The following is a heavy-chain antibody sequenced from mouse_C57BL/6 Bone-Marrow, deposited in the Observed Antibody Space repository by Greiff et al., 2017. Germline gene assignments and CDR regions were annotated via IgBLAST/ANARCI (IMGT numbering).Heavy chain of an antibody. J-gene: IGHJ2*01. CDR2: FHPYNDDT. CDR3: ARSSTFFYYCDY. Sequence: QVQLQQSGAELVQPGASVKMSCKASGYTFPTYPIEWMKQNHGKSLEWIGNFHPYNDDTKYNETFKGKATLTVETSSNAVYLELSRLTSHDSAVYYCARSSTFFYYCDYWGQGTTLTVSS. D-gene: IGHD5-1*01. V-gene: IGHV1-47*01. CDR1: GYTFPTYP.